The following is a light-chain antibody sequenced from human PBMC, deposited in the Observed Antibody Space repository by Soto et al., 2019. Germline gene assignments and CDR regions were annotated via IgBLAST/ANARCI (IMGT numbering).Light chain of an antibody. CDR1: SSNIGSNT. CDR2: SHN. CDR3: AAWDDSLNGWV. J-gene: IGLJ2*01. V-gene: IGLV1-44*01. Sequence: QLVLTQPPSASGTPGQRITISCSGSSSNIGSNTINWYQQLPGTAPKLLIYSHNQRPSGVPDRFSGSKSGTSASLAISGLQSEDETDYYCAAWDDSLNGWVFGGGTQLTVL.